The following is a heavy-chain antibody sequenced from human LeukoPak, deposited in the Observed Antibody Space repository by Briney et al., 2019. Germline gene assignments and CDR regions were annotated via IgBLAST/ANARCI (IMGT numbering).Heavy chain of an antibody. D-gene: IGHD6-19*01. V-gene: IGHV1-69*13. CDR1: GGTFSSYA. CDR3: ARAYSSGYIDGMDV. CDR2: IIPIFGTA. Sequence: ASVKVPCKASGGTFSSYAISWVRQAPGQGLEWMGGIIPIFGTANYAQKFQGRVTITADESTSTAYMELSSLRSEDTAVYYCARAYSSGYIDGMDVWGQGTTVTVSS. J-gene: IGHJ6*02.